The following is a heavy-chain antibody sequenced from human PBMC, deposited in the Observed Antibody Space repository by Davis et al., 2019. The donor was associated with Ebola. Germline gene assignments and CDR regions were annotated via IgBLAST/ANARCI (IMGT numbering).Heavy chain of an antibody. V-gene: IGHV5-51*01. D-gene: IGHD2-15*01. CDR1: GYSFSYSW. J-gene: IGHJ5*02. Sequence: GESLKISCKGSGYSFSYSWIGWVRQLPGKGLEWTGIIYPADSDTSYGPSFQGRVTISADKSISTAYLQWSSLRASDTAMYYCATLPYCTGGSCYRGLDSWGQGTLVTVSS. CDR3: ATLPYCTGGSCYRGLDS. CDR2: IYPADSDT.